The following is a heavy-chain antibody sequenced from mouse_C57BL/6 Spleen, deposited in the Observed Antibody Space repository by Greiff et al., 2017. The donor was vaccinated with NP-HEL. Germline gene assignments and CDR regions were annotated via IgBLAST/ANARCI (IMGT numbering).Heavy chain of an antibody. J-gene: IGHJ4*01. V-gene: IGHV1-19*01. CDR3: ARGDYDYDGGYAMDY. Sequence: VQLQQSGPVLVKPGASVKMSCKASGYTFTDYYMNWVKQSHGKSLEWIGVINPYNGGTSYNQKFKGKATLTVDKSSSTAYMELNSLTSEDSAVYYCARGDYDYDGGYAMDYWGQGTSVTVSS. CDR1: GYTFTDYY. D-gene: IGHD2-4*01. CDR2: INPYNGGT.